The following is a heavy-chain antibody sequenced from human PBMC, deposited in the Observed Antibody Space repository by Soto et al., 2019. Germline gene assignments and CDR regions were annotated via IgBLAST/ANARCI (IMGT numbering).Heavy chain of an antibody. D-gene: IGHD5-12*01. J-gene: IGHJ4*02. CDR1: GGSISSSSYY. CDR2: IYYSGST. V-gene: IGHV4-39*01. Sequence: ETLSLTCTVSGGSISSSSYYWGWIRQPPGKGLEWIGSIYYSGSTYYDPSLKSRVTISVDTSKNQFSLKLSSVTAADTAVYYCARKHSGYDEYYFDYWGQGTLVTVYS. CDR3: ARKHSGYDEYYFDY.